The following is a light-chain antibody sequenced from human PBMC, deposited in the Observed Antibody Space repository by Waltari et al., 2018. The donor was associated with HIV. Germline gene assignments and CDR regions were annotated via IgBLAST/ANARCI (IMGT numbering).Light chain of an antibody. CDR2: WAS. CDR3: QQYYSTPPYS. V-gene: IGKV4-1*01. J-gene: IGKJ2*03. CDR1: QSVLYSSNNKND. Sequence: DIVMTQSPDSLAVSLGERATINCKSSQSVLYSSNNKNDLAWYQHKPGQPPKLLIYWASTRESGVPDRVSGSGSGTDFTLTISSLQAEDVAVYYCQQYYSTPPYSFGQGTKLEIK.